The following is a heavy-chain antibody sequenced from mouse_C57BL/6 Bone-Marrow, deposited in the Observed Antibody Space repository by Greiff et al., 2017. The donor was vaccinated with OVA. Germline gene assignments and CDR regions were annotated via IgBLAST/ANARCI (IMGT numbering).Heavy chain of an antibody. CDR2: IYPSDSET. Sequence: QVQLQQPGAELVRPGSSVKLSCKASGYTFTSYWMDWVKQRPGQGLEWIGNIYPSDSETHYNQKFKDKATLTVDKSSSAAYMQLSSLTSESSAVYDGATTVVATHYYSMDYWGQGTSVTVSS. J-gene: IGHJ4*01. V-gene: IGHV1-61*01. CDR3: ATTVVATHYYSMDY. CDR1: GYTFTSYW. D-gene: IGHD1-1*01.